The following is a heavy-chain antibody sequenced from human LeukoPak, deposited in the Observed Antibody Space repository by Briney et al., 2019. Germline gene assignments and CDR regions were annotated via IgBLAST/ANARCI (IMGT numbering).Heavy chain of an antibody. CDR3: ATVGAAAGIGWFDP. V-gene: IGHV1-24*01. CDR2: FDPEDGET. J-gene: IGHJ5*02. CDR1: GYTFTSYD. Sequence: GASVKVSCKASGYTFTSYDINWVRQATGQGLEWMGGFDPEDGETIFAQKFQGRVTMTEDTSTDTAYMELSSLRSEDTAVYYCATVGAAAGIGWFDPWGQGTLVTVSS. D-gene: IGHD6-13*01.